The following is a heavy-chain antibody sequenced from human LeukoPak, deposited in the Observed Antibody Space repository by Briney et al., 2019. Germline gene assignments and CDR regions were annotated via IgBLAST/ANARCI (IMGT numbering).Heavy chain of an antibody. CDR2: IYYSGST. Sequence: SETLSLTCTVSAGSISNYYWSWIRQPPGKGLEWIGYIYYSGSTNYNPSLKSRVTISVDTSKNQFSLKLSSVTAADTAVYYCARNLYSFDYWGQGTLVTVSS. J-gene: IGHJ4*02. CDR1: AGSISNYY. D-gene: IGHD1-14*01. CDR3: ARNLYSFDY. V-gene: IGHV4-59*01.